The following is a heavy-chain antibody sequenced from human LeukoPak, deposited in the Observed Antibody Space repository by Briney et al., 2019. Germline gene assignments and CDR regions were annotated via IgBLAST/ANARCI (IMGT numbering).Heavy chain of an antibody. V-gene: IGHV4-39*01. CDR2: ISYTETT. Sequence: SETLSLTCGVSGGSISSSGYYWAWIRQPPGTGLEWIGSISYTETTYYNPSLKSRLTISADRSKNQFSPKLTSVTAADTAVYYCARRRIVATIDYWGQGTLVTVSS. CDR1: GGSISSSGYY. CDR3: ARRRIVATIDY. J-gene: IGHJ4*02. D-gene: IGHD5-12*01.